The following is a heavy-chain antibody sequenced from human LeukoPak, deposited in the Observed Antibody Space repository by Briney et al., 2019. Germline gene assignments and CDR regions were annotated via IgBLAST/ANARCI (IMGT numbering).Heavy chain of an antibody. V-gene: IGHV4-39*01. J-gene: IGHJ5*02. CDR3: ARNNYGSGSSLWGSWFDP. Sequence: PSETLSLTCTVSGGSISSSSYYWGWIRQPPGKGLEWIGSIYYSGSTYYNPSLKSRVTISVDTSKNQFSLKLGSVTAADTAVYYCARNNYGSGSSLWGSWFDPWGQGTQVTVSS. CDR1: GGSISSSSYY. CDR2: IYYSGST. D-gene: IGHD3-10*01.